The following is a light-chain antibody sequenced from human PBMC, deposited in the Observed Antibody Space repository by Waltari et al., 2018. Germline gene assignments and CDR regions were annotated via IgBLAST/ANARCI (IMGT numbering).Light chain of an antibody. Sequence: QSALTQPRSVSGSPGQSVTISCSGTSSAVGGYNLVSCYQQHPGKAPKLMMYDVTKRPSGVPDRFSGSKSGNTASLTISGLQAEDEADYYCCSYAGTNSLGIFGGGTKLTVL. CDR1: SSAVGGYNL. J-gene: IGLJ2*01. CDR3: CSYAGTNSLGI. CDR2: DVT. V-gene: IGLV2-11*01.